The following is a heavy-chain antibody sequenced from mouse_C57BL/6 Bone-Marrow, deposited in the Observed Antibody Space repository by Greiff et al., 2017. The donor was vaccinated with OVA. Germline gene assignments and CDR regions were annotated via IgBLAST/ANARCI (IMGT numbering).Heavy chain of an antibody. CDR3: AGGNYGAGFAY. V-gene: IGHV1-54*01. CDR1: GYAFTNYL. D-gene: IGHD2-1*01. Sequence: QVQLKQSGAELVRPGTSVKVSCKASGYAFTNYLIEWVKQRPGQGLEWIGVINPGSGGTNYNEKFKGKATLTADKSSSTAYLQLSSLTSEDSAVYFCAGGNYGAGFAYWGQGTLVTVSA. J-gene: IGHJ3*01. CDR2: INPGSGGT.